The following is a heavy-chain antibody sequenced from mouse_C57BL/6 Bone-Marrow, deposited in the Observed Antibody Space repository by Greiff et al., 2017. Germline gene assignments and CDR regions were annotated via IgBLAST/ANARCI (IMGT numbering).Heavy chain of an antibody. Sequence: EVKLMESGGGLVQPGGSMKLSCAASGFTFSDAWMDWVRQSPEKGLEWVSEIRNKANNHATYYAESVKGRFTISRDDSKSSVYLQMNSLRAEDTGIYYCTRPEAATRFAYWGQGTLVTVSA. CDR1: GFTFSDAW. V-gene: IGHV6-6*01. J-gene: IGHJ3*01. CDR3: TRPEAATRFAY. CDR2: IRNKANNHAT.